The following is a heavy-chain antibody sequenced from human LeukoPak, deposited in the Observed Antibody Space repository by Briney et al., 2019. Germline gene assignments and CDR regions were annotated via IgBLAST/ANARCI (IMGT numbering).Heavy chain of an antibody. J-gene: IGHJ4*02. CDR1: GGSISSSSYY. D-gene: IGHD3-10*01. Sequence: ASETLSLTCTVSGGSISSSSYYWGWIRQPPGKGLEWIGSIYYSGSTYYKPSLKSRVTISADTSKNQFSLKLSSVTAADTAVYYCARGRRGPDRPPFDYWGQGTLVTVSS. V-gene: IGHV4-39*07. CDR3: ARGRRGPDRPPFDY. CDR2: IYYSGST.